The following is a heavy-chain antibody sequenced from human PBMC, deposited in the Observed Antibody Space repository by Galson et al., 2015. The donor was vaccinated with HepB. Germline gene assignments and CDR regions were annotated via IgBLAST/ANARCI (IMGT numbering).Heavy chain of an antibody. Sequence: SVKVSCKASGYTFTSYGISWVRQAPGQGLEWMGWISGYNGNTNYAQKLQGRVTMTTDTSTSTAYMELRSLISDDTAVYYCARDPVHCSSTTCYTRGAFDIWGQGTMVTVSS. V-gene: IGHV1-18*01. J-gene: IGHJ3*02. D-gene: IGHD2-2*02. CDR2: ISGYNGNT. CDR3: ARDPVHCSSTTCYTRGAFDI. CDR1: GYTFTSYG.